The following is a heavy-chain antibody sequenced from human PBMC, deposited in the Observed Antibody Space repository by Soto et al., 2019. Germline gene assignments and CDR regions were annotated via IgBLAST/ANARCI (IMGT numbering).Heavy chain of an antibody. CDR3: ARDNNANNFPFCFDS. J-gene: IGHJ4*02. V-gene: IGHV1-69*01. Sequence: QVHLVQSGAEVKKPGSSVKVSCKASGGSFSTYAIDWVRQAPGQGLEWMGGIIPVLGTTTYAQEFQGRITITADESTSTAYMQLSSLRSEDTAVYYCARDNNANNFPFCFDSWGQGTLVTVSS. D-gene: IGHD1-20*01. CDR2: IIPVLGTT. CDR1: GGSFSTYA.